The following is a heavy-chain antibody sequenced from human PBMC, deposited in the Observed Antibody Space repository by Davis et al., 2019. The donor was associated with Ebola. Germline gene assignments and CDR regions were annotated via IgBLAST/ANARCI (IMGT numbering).Heavy chain of an antibody. Sequence: GESLKISCTASGYSFTSSWTGWVRQMPGKGLEWMGIIYPGDSDTRYSPSLQGQVTISADKSISTAYLQWSSLKASDTAMYYCARPTNWGGTNDAFDIWGQGTMVTVSS. CDR1: GYSFTSSW. J-gene: IGHJ3*02. V-gene: IGHV5-51*01. CDR3: ARPTNWGGTNDAFDI. CDR2: IYPGDSDT. D-gene: IGHD7-27*01.